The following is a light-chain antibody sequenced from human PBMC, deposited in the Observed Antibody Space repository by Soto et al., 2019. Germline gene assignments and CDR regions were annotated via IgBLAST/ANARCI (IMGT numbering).Light chain of an antibody. CDR3: QQYYSTPCT. CDR1: QSVLYSSNNKNY. V-gene: IGKV4-1*01. Sequence: DIVMTQSPDSRAVSLGERATINCKSSQSVLYSSNNKNYLAWYQQKPGQPPKLLIYWASTRESGVPDRFSGSGSGTDFPLTISSLQAEDVAVYYCQQYYSTPCTFGQGTKVEIK. J-gene: IGKJ1*01. CDR2: WAS.